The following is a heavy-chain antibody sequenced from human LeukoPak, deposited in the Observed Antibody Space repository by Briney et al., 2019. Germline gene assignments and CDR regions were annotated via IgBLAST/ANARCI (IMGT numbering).Heavy chain of an antibody. D-gene: IGHD2-15*01. Sequence: GGSLRLSCVASRFIFSDYIINWVRQAPGKGLEYVAGISSNGDNTDFADSAKGRFTISRDNSKSTLFLQMNSLRAEDTAVYFCTRDSALLGVAFDLWGQGTVVTVSS. V-gene: IGHV3-64D*06. CDR2: ISSNGDNT. CDR3: TRDSALLGVAFDL. J-gene: IGHJ3*01. CDR1: RFIFSDYI.